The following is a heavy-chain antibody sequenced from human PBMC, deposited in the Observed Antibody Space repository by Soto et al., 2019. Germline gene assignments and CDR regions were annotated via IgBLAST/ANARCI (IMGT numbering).Heavy chain of an antibody. Sequence: GASVKVSCKASGCTFTSYAMHWVRQAPGQRLEWMGWINAGNGNTKYSQKFQGRVTITRDTSASTAYMELSSLRSEDTALYYCARSEWLVLESYYYYGMDVWGQGTTVTVS. CDR1: GCTFTSYA. J-gene: IGHJ6*02. CDR2: INAGNGNT. D-gene: IGHD6-19*01. V-gene: IGHV1-3*01. CDR3: ARSEWLVLESYYYYGMDV.